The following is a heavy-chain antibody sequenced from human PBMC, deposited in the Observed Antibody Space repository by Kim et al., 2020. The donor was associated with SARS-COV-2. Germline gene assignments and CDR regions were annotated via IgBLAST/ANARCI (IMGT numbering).Heavy chain of an antibody. Sequence: PVKGRFIISRDDSKNTLYLQVNSLKTEDTAVYYCTTELLEWLAYYPGMDVWGQGTTVTVSS. J-gene: IGHJ6*02. CDR3: TTELLEWLAYYPGMDV. D-gene: IGHD3-3*01. V-gene: IGHV3-15*01.